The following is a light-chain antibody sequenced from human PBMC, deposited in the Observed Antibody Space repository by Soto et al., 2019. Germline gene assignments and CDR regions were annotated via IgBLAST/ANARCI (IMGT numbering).Light chain of an antibody. CDR1: QTISSP. CDR3: QDNYGIPA. Sequence: DIQMTQYPSSLSASVGDRVTITCRASQTISSPLSWYQQKPGKVPELLIYATSRRQSGVPSRFSGSRSGTDFTLTISSLQPEDFATYYCQDNYGIPAFGQGTRLEIK. CDR2: ATS. J-gene: IGKJ5*01. V-gene: IGKV1-39*01.